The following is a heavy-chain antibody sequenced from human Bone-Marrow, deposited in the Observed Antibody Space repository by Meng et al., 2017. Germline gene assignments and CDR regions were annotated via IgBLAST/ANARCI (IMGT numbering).Heavy chain of an antibody. V-gene: IGHV4-34*01. Sequence: QVKLQQWGAGLLKPSVTLSLTSAVYGGSFSGYYWSWIRQPPGKGLEWIGEINHSGSTNYNPSLKSRVTISVDTSKNQFSLKLSSVTAADTAVYYCARGGVRGGIDYWGQGTLVTVSS. D-gene: IGHD3-10*01. CDR3: ARGGVRGGIDY. CDR2: INHSGST. CDR1: GGSFSGYY. J-gene: IGHJ4*02.